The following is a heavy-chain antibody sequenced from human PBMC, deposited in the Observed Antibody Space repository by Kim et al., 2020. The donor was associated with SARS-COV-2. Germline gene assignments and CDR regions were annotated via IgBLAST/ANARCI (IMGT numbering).Heavy chain of an antibody. D-gene: IGHD2-2*01. V-gene: IGHV1-69*04. Sequence: SVKVSCKASGGTFSSYAISWVRQAPGQGLEWMGRIIPILGIANYAQKFQGRVTITADKSTSTAYMELSSLRSEDTAVYYCARGSRDGYDYYGMDVWGQGTTVTVSS. CDR2: IIPILGIA. CDR3: ARGSRDGYDYYGMDV. CDR1: GGTFSSYA. J-gene: IGHJ6*02.